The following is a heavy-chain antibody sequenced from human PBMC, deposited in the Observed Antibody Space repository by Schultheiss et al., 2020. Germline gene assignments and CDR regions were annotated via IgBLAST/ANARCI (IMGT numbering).Heavy chain of an antibody. J-gene: IGHJ4*02. CDR3: ARAGLGYCSGGSCDSIYFDY. CDR1: GGSFSGYY. Sequence: GSLRLSCAVYGGSFSGYYWSWIRQPPGKGLEWIGEINHSGSTNYNPSLKSRVTISVDTSKNQFSLKLSSVTAADTAVYYCARAGLGYCSGGSCDSIYFDYWGQGTLVTGSS. CDR2: INHSGST. V-gene: IGHV4-34*01. D-gene: IGHD2-15*01.